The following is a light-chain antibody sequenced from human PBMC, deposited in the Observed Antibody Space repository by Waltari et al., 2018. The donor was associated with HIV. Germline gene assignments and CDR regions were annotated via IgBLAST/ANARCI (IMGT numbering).Light chain of an antibody. CDR2: EVN. Sequence: QPALTQPPSASGSPGQSVTISCTGPSRDIGTYTYVSWYQQHPGRAPKLLIYEVNKRPSVVPDRFSGAKSANTASLTGSGLQVADEADYYCSSYAGNNNYVFGTGTRVTVL. CDR1: SRDIGTYTY. J-gene: IGLJ1*01. V-gene: IGLV2-8*01. CDR3: SSYAGNNNYV.